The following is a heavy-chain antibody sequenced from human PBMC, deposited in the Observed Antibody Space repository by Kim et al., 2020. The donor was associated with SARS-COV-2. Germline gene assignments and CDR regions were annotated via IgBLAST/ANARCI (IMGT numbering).Heavy chain of an antibody. J-gene: IGHJ5*02. V-gene: IGHV4-34*01. Sequence: LKSRVTIAVDTAKNQFSLKLSSVTAADTAVYYCARGGYSSSWYGVIGWFDPWGQGTLVTVSS. CDR3: ARGGYSSSWYGVIGWFDP. D-gene: IGHD6-13*01.